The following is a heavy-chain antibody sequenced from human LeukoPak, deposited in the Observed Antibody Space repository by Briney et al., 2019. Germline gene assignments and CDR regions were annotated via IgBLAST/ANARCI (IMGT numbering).Heavy chain of an antibody. Sequence: ASVKVSCKASGGTFSSYTISWVRQAPGQGLEWMGWISAYNGNTNYAQKFQGRVTMTTDTSTTTAYMELRSLRSDDTALYYCAREYSGYDWGHFDFWGQGTLVTVSS. CDR1: GGTFSSYT. J-gene: IGHJ4*02. D-gene: IGHD5-12*01. V-gene: IGHV1-18*01. CDR2: ISAYNGNT. CDR3: AREYSGYDWGHFDF.